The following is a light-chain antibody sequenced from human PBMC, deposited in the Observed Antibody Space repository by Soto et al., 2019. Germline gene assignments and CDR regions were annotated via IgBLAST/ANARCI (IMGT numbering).Light chain of an antibody. CDR1: QSVSSSY. V-gene: IGKV3-20*01. CDR3: HQYGSSQT. CDR2: GAS. J-gene: IGKJ1*01. Sequence: EIMVPQSTGTLSVSPGKRTTLSCRASQSVSSSYLAWYQQKPGQAPRLLIYGASTRATGIPDRFSGSGSGTDFTLTISRLEPEDFAVYYCHQYGSSQTFGQGTKVDIK.